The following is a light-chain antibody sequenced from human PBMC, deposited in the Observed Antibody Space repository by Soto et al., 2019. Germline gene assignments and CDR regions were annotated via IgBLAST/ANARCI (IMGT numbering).Light chain of an antibody. J-gene: IGKJ1*01. Sequence: DIVLTQSPCTLSLSQGERATLSCRASQCIGSTLAWYQQKPGQTPKLLIYDASSRATGIPDRFSGSGSGTDFTLTISRLEPEDFAVYYCQQYGSSQTFGQGTNVDIK. CDR3: QQYGSSQT. CDR2: DAS. CDR1: QCIGST. V-gene: IGKV3-20*01.